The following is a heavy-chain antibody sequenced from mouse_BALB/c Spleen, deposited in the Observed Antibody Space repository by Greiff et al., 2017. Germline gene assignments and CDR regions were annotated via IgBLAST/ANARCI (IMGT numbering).Heavy chain of an antibody. CDR3: ARTRDDYFDY. Sequence: EVQVVESGGGLVKPGGSLKLSCAASGFTFSSYAMSWVRQTPEKRLEWVASISSGGSTYYPDSVKGRFTISRDNARNILYLQMSSLRSEDTAMYYCARTRDDYFDYWGQGTTLTVSS. CDR2: ISSGGST. J-gene: IGHJ2*01. CDR1: GFTFSSYA. V-gene: IGHV5-6-5*01. D-gene: IGHD3-3*01.